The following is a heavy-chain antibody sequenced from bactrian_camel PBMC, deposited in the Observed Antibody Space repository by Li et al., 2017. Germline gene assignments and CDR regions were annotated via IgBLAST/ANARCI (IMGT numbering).Heavy chain of an antibody. Sequence: HVQLVESGGGSVLAGGSLRLSCVVSGHSRGSNCVGWYRLPPGRAPAEREGIAAIRRSGGETWYADSVKGRFTISQDNAGNTLYLQMNSLKTEDTAVYYCAAEACYGLGQSYWGQGTPVTVS. D-gene: IGHD5*01. CDR1: GHSRGSNC. CDR2: IRRSGGET. J-gene: IGHJ4*01. V-gene: IGHV3-3*01. CDR3: AAEACYGLGQSY.